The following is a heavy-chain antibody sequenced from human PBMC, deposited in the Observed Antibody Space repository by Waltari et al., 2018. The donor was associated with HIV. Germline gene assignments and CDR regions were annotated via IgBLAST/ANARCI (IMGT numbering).Heavy chain of an antibody. CDR1: GGSISSSSYY. D-gene: IGHD3-16*01. CDR3: ARRLDVSADNDAFDI. V-gene: IGHV4-39*01. J-gene: IGHJ3*02. CDR2: IYYSGST. Sequence: QLQLQESGPGLVKPSETLSLTCTVSGGSISSSSYYCGWHRQPPGKGLEWIGSIYYSGSTYYNPSLKSRVTISVDTSKNQFSLKLSSVTAADTAVYYCARRLDVSADNDAFDIWGQGTMVTVSS.